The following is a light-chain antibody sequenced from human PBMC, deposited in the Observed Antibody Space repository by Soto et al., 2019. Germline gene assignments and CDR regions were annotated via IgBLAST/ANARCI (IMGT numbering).Light chain of an antibody. CDR3: QQYGSSPPT. CDR2: DAS. V-gene: IGKV3-20*01. CDR1: QSVSSSY. Sequence: EIVLTQSPGTLSWSPGERASLSCRASQSVSSSYLAWYQQIPGQAPRLLINDASRRATGIPDRFSGSGSGTDFTLTISRLEPEDFAVYYCQQYGSSPPTFGQGTKVDIK. J-gene: IGKJ1*01.